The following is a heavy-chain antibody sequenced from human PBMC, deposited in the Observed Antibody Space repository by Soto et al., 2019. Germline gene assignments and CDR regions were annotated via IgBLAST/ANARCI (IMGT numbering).Heavy chain of an antibody. J-gene: IGHJ3*02. CDR1: GFVFSSYG. D-gene: IGHD7-27*01. V-gene: IGHV3-30*03. CDR2: ISYDRSNT. CDR3: ARDPRTYWGGEAFDI. Sequence: QVQVVESGGGVVQPGRSLRLSCAASGFVFSSYGMHWVRQAPGKGLEWVALISYDRSNTYYADSVKGRFTISRDNSKSTLYLQMNSLRAEDTAVYYCARDPRTYWGGEAFDIWGQGTTVTVSS.